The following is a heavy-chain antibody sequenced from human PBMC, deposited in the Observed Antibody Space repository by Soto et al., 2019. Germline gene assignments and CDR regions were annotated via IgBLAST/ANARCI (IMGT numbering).Heavy chain of an antibody. Sequence: EVQLVETGGGLIQPGGSLRLSCAASGLIVSTNYMNWVRQAPGKGLEWVSVLYSGGSTHYAGSVKGRFIISRDNSKNTLCLQMNSLRAEDTAVYYCARDRPGDEGDAFDIWGHGTLVTVSS. J-gene: IGHJ3*02. V-gene: IGHV3-53*02. CDR2: LYSGGST. D-gene: IGHD3-10*01. CDR1: GLIVSTNY. CDR3: ARDRPGDEGDAFDI.